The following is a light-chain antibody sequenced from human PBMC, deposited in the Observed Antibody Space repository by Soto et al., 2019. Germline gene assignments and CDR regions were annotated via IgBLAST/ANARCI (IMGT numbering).Light chain of an antibody. CDR2: AAS. CDR3: QQSYSTFFT. CDR1: QSISSN. V-gene: IGKV1-39*01. J-gene: IGKJ3*01. Sequence: IQMTQSPSSLSASVGDRVTITCRASQSISSNLNWYQQKPGKAPKLLIYAASSLRSGVPSRFSGCGSGTDFTLTISSLQPEDFATYYCQQSYSTFFTFGPGTKVDIK.